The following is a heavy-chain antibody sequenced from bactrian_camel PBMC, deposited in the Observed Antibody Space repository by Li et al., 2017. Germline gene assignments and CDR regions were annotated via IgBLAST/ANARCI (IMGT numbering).Heavy chain of an antibody. CDR3: AAVPIGLYADLTPRYLSMYEYRA. J-gene: IGHJ4*01. D-gene: IGHD1*01. V-gene: IGHV3S31*01. Sequence: VQLVESGGGLVQPGGSLRLSCAASGLAFSSYFVSWVRQAPGKAREGIAVIYSAESSTYYADSVKGRFTISHDIAKNTLYLQMNSLKPEDTAMYYCAAVPIGLYADLTPRYLSMYEYRAWGLGTQVTVS. CDR2: IYSAESST. CDR1: GLAFSSYF.